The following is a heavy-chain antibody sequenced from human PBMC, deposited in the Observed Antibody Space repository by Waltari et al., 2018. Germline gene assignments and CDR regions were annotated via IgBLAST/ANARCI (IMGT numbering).Heavy chain of an antibody. CDR3: ARGRGYIIDY. V-gene: IGHV3-7*01. D-gene: IGHD3-22*01. CDR2: IKGDGSEK. CDR1: GCSFGSYW. Sequence: EVQVVESGGGLVQSGGSLRLSCATSGCSFGSYWLNWVRQAPGKGLEWGAIIKGDGSEKHYGDSVKGRFTISRDNARNSLFLQMNSLRAEDTAVYFCARGRGYIIDYWGQGSLVTVSS. J-gene: IGHJ4*02.